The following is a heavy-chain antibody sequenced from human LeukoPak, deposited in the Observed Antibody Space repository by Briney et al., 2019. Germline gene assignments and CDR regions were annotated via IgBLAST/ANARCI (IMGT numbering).Heavy chain of an antibody. CDR2: IRYDGSNK. D-gene: IGHD5-12*01. CDR3: ARDTDIVATINFASYYYYYMDV. V-gene: IGHV3-30*02. CDR1: GFTFSSYG. J-gene: IGHJ6*03. Sequence: GGSLRLSCAASGFTFSSYGMHWVRQAPGKGLEWVAFIRYDGSNKYYADSVKGRFTISRDNSKNTLYLQMNSLRAEDTAVHYCARDTDIVATINFASYYYYYMDVWGKGTTVTISS.